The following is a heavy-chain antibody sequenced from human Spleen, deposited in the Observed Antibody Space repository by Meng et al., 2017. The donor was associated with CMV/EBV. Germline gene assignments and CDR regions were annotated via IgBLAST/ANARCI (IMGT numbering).Heavy chain of an antibody. CDR1: GFTFSSYE. V-gene: IGHV3-48*03. Sequence: GGSLRLSCAASGFTFSSYEMNWVRQAPGKGLEWVSYISSSGSTIYYADSVKGRFTISRDNAKNSLYLQMNSLRAEDTAVYYCARDRGWLAFFDYWGQGTLVTVSS. CDR3: ARDRGWLAFFDY. J-gene: IGHJ4*02. CDR2: ISSSGSTI. D-gene: IGHD6-19*01.